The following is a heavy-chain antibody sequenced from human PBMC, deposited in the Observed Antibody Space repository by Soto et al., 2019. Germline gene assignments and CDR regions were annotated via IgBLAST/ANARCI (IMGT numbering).Heavy chain of an antibody. D-gene: IGHD6-13*01. Sequence: PGESLKISCKGSGYSFTEYWIGWVRQMPGKGLEWMGIIYPGYSDTRYSPSFQGQVTISADKSISTAYLQWSSLKASDTAMYYCARPRSSSRNYYGMDVWGQGTTVTVSS. J-gene: IGHJ6*02. CDR3: ARPRSSSRNYYGMDV. V-gene: IGHV5-51*03. CDR1: GYSFTEYW. CDR2: IYPGYSDT.